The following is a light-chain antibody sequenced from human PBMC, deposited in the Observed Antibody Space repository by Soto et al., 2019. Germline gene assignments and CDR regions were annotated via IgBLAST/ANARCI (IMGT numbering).Light chain of an antibody. CDR2: HVS. V-gene: IGLV2-14*01. Sequence: QSVLTQPASVSGSPGQSITISCTGTSSDVGGYNYVSWYQQYPGKAPKLMIYHVSNRPSGVSNRFSGSKSGNSASLTISGLQAEDEADYYCSSYTSTRTYVFGTGTKVTV. CDR3: SSYTSTRTYV. CDR1: SSDVGGYNY. J-gene: IGLJ1*01.